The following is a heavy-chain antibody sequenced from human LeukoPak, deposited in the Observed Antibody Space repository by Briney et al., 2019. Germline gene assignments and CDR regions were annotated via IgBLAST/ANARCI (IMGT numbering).Heavy chain of an antibody. CDR3: ARPNGRYYYGSGSYSY. CDR1: GYTFTSYG. D-gene: IGHD3-10*01. V-gene: IGHV1-18*01. CDR2: ISAYNGNT. J-gene: IGHJ4*02. Sequence: ASVKVSCKASGYTFTSYGISWVRQAPGQGLEWMGWISAYNGNTNYAQKLQGRVTMTTDTSTSTAYMELSSLRSEDTAVYYCARPNGRYYYGSGSYSYWGQGTLVTVSS.